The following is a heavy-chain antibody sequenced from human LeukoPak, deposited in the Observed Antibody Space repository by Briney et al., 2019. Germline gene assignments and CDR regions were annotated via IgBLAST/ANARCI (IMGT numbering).Heavy chain of an antibody. D-gene: IGHD6-13*01. CDR1: GGSISSSSYY. CDR3: ARAIRADGQYDFDY. Sequence: PSETLSLTCIVSGGSISSSSYYWGWIRQPPGKGLEWIGSIYYSGSTYYNPSLKSRVTISVDTSKSQFSLMLSSVTAADTAVYYCARAIRADGQYDFDYWDQGTLVTVSS. V-gene: IGHV4-39*01. J-gene: IGHJ4*02. CDR2: IYYSGST.